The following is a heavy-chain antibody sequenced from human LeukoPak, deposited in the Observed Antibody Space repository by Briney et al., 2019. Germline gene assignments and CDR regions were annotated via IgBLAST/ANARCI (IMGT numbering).Heavy chain of an antibody. D-gene: IGHD6-13*01. CDR3: GRDYTSSWTPLFNY. Sequence: GGSLRLSCAASGFTFSNYALHWVRQAPGKGLEWVAVISSDGNTKYYVDSVRGRFTISRDNSRNTLFLQMDSLRAEDTAVYYCGRDYTSSWTPLFNYWGQGTLVTVSS. CDR2: ISSDGNTK. V-gene: IGHV3-30*04. CDR1: GFTFSNYA. J-gene: IGHJ4*02.